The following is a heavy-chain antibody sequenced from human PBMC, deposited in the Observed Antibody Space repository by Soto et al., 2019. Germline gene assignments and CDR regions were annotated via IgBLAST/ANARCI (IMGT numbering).Heavy chain of an antibody. CDR3: ARGLNSGSYFKYYYGMDV. Sequence: QVQLVESGGGVVQPGRSLRLSCAASGFTFSNYGMHWVRQAPGKGLEWVAVIWYDGTDRNYADSVKGRFTISRDNSKNTLYLQINSLRAEDTAVYYCARGLNSGSYFKYYYGMDVWGQGTTVTASS. D-gene: IGHD1-26*01. V-gene: IGHV3-33*01. CDR2: IWYDGTDR. J-gene: IGHJ6*02. CDR1: GFTFSNYG.